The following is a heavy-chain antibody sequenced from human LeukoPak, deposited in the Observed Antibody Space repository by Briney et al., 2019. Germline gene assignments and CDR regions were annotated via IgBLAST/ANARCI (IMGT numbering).Heavy chain of an antibody. CDR1: GFTVSSNY. CDR3: ARAGTWVRGVFDG. D-gene: IGHD3-10*01. V-gene: IGHV3-66*02. Sequence: PGGSLRLSCAASGFTVSSNYLSWVRQAPGKGLEWVSVIYSGGSTYYADSVKGRFTISRDNSKNTLYLQMNRLRGEDTAVYHCARAGTWVRGVFDGWGQGTLVTVSS. CDR2: IYSGGST. J-gene: IGHJ4*02.